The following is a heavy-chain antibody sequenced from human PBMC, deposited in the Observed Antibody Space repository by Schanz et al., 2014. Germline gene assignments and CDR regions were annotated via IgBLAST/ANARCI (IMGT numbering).Heavy chain of an antibody. Sequence: VQLVECGGGLVQPGGSLRLSCVASGFTFRSYSMNWVRQAPGKGLEWISYISSTSRATYYADSVKGRFTISRDNAKNSLFLQMNSLRAEDTAVYYCAGGEYQLLYGNWGQGTLVTVSS. D-gene: IGHD2-2*02. CDR3: AGGEYQLLYGN. CDR2: ISSTSRAT. J-gene: IGHJ4*02. CDR1: GFTFRSYS. V-gene: IGHV3-48*01.